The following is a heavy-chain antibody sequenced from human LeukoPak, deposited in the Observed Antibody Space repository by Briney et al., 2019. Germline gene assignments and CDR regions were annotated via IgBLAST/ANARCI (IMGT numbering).Heavy chain of an antibody. CDR2: IEYDGSST. Sequence: GGSLRLSCAASGFTFSSYWLHWVRQDPGRGLVWVSHIEYDGSSTGYADSVKGRFTISRDNAKNTLYLQMNSLRAEDTAVYYCAREGVAGALDYWGQGTLVTVSS. CDR3: AREGVAGALDY. D-gene: IGHD6-19*01. CDR1: GFTFSSYW. J-gene: IGHJ4*02. V-gene: IGHV3-74*01.